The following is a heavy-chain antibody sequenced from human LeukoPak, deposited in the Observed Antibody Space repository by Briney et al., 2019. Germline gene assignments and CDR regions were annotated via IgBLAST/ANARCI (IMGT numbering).Heavy chain of an antibody. CDR1: GGSISSYY. D-gene: IGHD3-3*01. J-gene: IGHJ3*02. CDR3: ARHFWQNYDAFDI. V-gene: IGHV4-59*08. Sequence: SETLSLTCTVSGGSISSYYWSWIRQPPGKGLEWIGYIYYSGSTNYNPSLESRVSISVDTSKSQFSLRLNSVTAADTAVYYCARHFWQNYDAFDIWGQGTMVTVSP. CDR2: IYYSGST.